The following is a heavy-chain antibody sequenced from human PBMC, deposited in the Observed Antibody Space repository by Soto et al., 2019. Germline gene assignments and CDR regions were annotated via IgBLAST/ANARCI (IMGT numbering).Heavy chain of an antibody. CDR3: ARGRNGMDV. J-gene: IGHJ6*02. CDR1: GDTFTNYD. CDR2: KNPNSGNT. Sequence: QVQLVQSGAEVKKPGASVKISCKASGDTFTNYDIKWVRQATGQGLEWMGWKNPNSGNTGYAQKFQGRVTMTRNTSISTAYMELSCLRSEDTAVYYCARGRNGMDVWVQGTTVTVSS. V-gene: IGHV1-8*01.